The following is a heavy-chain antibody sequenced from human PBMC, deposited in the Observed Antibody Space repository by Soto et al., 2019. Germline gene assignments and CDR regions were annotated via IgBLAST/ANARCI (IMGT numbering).Heavy chain of an antibody. J-gene: IGHJ6*02. CDR2: IYYSGST. Sequence: ASETLSLTCTVSGGSISSYDCSWIRLPQGPGMEWIGYIYYSGSTNYNPSLKSRVTISVATSKSQFSLKLSSVTAADTAVYYCARVVNCGGDCYYYYYYGIDVWGQGTTVTVSS. CDR3: ARVVNCGGDCYYYYYYGIDV. V-gene: IGHV4-59*01. CDR1: GGSISSYD. D-gene: IGHD2-21*02.